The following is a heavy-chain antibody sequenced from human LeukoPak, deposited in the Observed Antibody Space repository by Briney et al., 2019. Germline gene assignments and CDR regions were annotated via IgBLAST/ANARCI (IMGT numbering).Heavy chain of an antibody. Sequence: GGSLRLSCAASGFIFSSYAMSWVRQAPGKGLEWVSAISRSGENTYYADSVKGRFTISRDNSNNTLYLQMNSLRAEDTALYYCARLSAYYYGSFFYYYMDVWGKGTTVTVSS. V-gene: IGHV3-23*01. CDR3: ARLSAYYYGSFFYYYMDV. D-gene: IGHD3-10*01. CDR1: GFIFSSYA. CDR2: ISRSGENT. J-gene: IGHJ6*03.